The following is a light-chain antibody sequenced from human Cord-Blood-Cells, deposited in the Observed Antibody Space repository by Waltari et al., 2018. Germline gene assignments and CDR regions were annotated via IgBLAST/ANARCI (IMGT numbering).Light chain of an antibody. V-gene: IGLV2-14*01. CDR2: DVS. J-gene: IGLJ2*01. CDR3: SSYTSSSTLGV. CDR1: SSDVAGYNY. Sequence: QSALTQPASVSGSPRQSITISCTGTSSDVAGYNYVSWYQQHPGKAPKLMIYDVSNRPSGVSNRFSGSKSGNTASLTISGLQAEDEADYYCSSYTSSSTLGVFGGGTKLTVL.